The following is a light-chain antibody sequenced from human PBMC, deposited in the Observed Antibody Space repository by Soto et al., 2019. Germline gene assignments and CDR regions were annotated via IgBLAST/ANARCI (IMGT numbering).Light chain of an antibody. CDR2: GNS. CDR3: QSYDSSLSGSVV. CDR1: SSNIGAGYD. V-gene: IGLV1-40*01. Sequence: QSVLTQPPSVSGAPGQRVTISCTGSSSNIGAGYDVHWYQQLPGTAPKLLIYGNSNRPSGAPDRFSGSKSGPSASLAITGLQAEDEADYYCQSYDSSLSGSVVFGGGTKLTVL. J-gene: IGLJ2*01.